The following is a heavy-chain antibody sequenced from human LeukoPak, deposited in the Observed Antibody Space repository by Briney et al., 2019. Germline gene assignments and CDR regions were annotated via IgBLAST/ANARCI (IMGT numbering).Heavy chain of an antibody. J-gene: IGHJ4*02. Sequence: GGSLRLSCAASGFTFSSYAMHWVRQAPGKGLEWVAVISYDGSNKYYADSVKGRFTISRDNSKNTLYLQMNSLRAEDTATYYCASIAVAASDYWGQGTLVTVSS. D-gene: IGHD6-19*01. V-gene: IGHV3-30*04. CDR2: ISYDGSNK. CDR3: ASIAVAASDY. CDR1: GFTFSSYA.